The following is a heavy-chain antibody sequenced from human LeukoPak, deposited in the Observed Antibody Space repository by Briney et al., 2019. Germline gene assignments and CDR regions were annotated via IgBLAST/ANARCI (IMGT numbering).Heavy chain of an antibody. D-gene: IGHD6-13*01. CDR2: IKQDGSDK. J-gene: IGHJ3*02. CDR1: GFTFSTYT. CDR3: ARDVEMYSSTWSDAFDI. Sequence: GGSLRLSCVASGFTFSTYTMNWVRQAPGKGLEWVANIKQDGSDKYYMDSVRGRFTISRDNAKNSLYLQMNSLRVEDTAVYYCARDVEMYSSTWSDAFDIWGQGTMVTVSS. V-gene: IGHV3-7*01.